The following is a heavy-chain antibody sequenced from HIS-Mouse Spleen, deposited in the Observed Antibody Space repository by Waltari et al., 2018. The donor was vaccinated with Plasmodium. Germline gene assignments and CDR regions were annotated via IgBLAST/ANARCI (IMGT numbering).Heavy chain of an antibody. D-gene: IGHD6-13*01. CDR2: IKQDGSEK. Sequence: EVQLVESGGGLVQPGGSLRLSCAASGFPFSRYWMSWVRQAPGKGLEWVANIKQDGSEKYYVDSVKGRFTISRDNAKNSLYLQMNSLRAEDTAVYYCASSWYWYFDLWGCGTLVTVSS. V-gene: IGHV3-7*01. CDR3: ASSWYWYFDL. J-gene: IGHJ2*01. CDR1: GFPFSRYW.